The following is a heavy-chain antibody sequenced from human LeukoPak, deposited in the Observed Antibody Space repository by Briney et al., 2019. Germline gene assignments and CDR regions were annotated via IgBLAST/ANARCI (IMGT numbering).Heavy chain of an antibody. Sequence: PSETLSLNCTVYTGSISNYYWSWLRQPPGKGLEWIGYIYYSGSTNYNPSLKSRVTISVDTSKNQFSLKLSSVTAAGKVVDNDARGNPSIAAGPDHFDDWGQGTLVTVSS. CDR3: ARGNPSIAAGPDHFDD. CDR2: IYYSGST. D-gene: IGHD6-6*01. CDR1: TGSISNYY. V-gene: IGHV4-59*01. J-gene: IGHJ4*02.